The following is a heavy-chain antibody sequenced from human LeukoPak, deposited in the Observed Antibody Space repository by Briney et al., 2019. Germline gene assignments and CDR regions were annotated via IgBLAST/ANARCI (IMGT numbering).Heavy chain of an antibody. D-gene: IGHD3-10*01. Sequence: SVKVSCKASGGTFSSYAISWVRQAPGQGLEWMGRIIPIFGIANYAQKFQGRVMITADKSTSTAYMELSSLRSEDTAVYYCAASITMVRGVITPPPDYWGQGTLVTVS. CDR1: GGTFSSYA. CDR3: AASITMVRGVITPPPDY. CDR2: IIPIFGIA. J-gene: IGHJ4*02. V-gene: IGHV1-69*04.